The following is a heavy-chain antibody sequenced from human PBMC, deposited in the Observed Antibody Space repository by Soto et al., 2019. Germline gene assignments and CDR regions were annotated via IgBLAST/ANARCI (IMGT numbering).Heavy chain of an antibody. V-gene: IGHV4-34*01. J-gene: IGHJ5*02. CDR3: ARGLNGYSSSWYSSPSWFDP. CDR1: GGSFSGYY. D-gene: IGHD6-13*01. Sequence: WETLSLTCAVYGGSFSGYYWSWIRQPPGKGLEWIGEINHSGSTNYNPSLKSRVTISVDTSKNQFSLKLSSVTAADTAVYYCARGLNGYSSSWYSSPSWFDPWGQGTLVTVSS. CDR2: INHSGST.